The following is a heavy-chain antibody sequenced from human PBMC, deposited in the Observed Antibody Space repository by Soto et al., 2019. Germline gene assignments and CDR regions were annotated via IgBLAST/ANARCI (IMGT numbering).Heavy chain of an antibody. V-gene: IGHV3-49*03. CDR3: TRPPYGNYGEYYYYMDL. CDR2: IRSQAYGGTT. Sequence: GGSLRLSCTASGFTFGDYGVNWFRQAPGKGLEWVGFIRSQAYGGTTDYAASVKGRFTISRDDAKSIAYLQMNSLKIDDTAIYYCTRPPYGNYGEYYYYMDLWGRGTTVTVSS. J-gene: IGHJ6*03. CDR1: GFTFGDYG. D-gene: IGHD4-17*01.